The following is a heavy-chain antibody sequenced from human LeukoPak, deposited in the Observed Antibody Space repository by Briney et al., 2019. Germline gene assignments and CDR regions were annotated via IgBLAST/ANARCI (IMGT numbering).Heavy chain of an antibody. CDR2: INHSGST. Sequence: SETLSLTCAVYGGSFSGYYWSWIRQPPGKGLEWIGEINHSGSTNYNPSLKSRVTISVDTSKNQFSLKLSSVTAADTAVYYCARGLRQGYNRFHPWGQGTLVTVSS. CDR3: ARGLRQGYNRFHP. J-gene: IGHJ5*02. V-gene: IGHV4-34*01. CDR1: GGSFSGYY. D-gene: IGHD6-13*01.